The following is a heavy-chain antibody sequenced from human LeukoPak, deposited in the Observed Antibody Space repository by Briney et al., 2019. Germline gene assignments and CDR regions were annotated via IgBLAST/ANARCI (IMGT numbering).Heavy chain of an antibody. CDR1: GFTFSDYY. V-gene: IGHV3-11*01. CDR2: ISSSGSTI. CDR3: AKQLHSSAWDYFDY. Sequence: GGSLRLSCAASGFTFSDYYMSWIRQAPGKGLEWVSYISSSGSTIYYADSVKGRFTISRDSSKNTLYLQMNSLRVEDTAIYYCAKQLHSSAWDYFDYWGQGTLVTVSS. D-gene: IGHD6-19*01. J-gene: IGHJ4*02.